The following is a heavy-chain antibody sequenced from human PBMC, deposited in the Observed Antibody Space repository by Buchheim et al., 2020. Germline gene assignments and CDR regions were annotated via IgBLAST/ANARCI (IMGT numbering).Heavy chain of an antibody. D-gene: IGHD6-19*01. V-gene: IGHV3-7*01. CDR3: ARQVPGPLMDY. CDR2: IKQDVSEK. Sequence: EVQLVESGGGFVQPGGSLRLSCAASGFTFSSYWMTWVRQAPGQGLEWVANIKQDVSEKYYVDSVKGRFTISSDNAKNSLFQKMNSLRAEDTAVYYCARQVPGPLMDYWGQGTL. CDR1: GFTFSSYW. J-gene: IGHJ4*02.